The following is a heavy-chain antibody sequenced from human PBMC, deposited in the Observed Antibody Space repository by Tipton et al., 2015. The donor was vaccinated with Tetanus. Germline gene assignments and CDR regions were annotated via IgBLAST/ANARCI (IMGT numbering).Heavy chain of an antibody. D-gene: IGHD3-3*01. V-gene: IGHV4-61*08. Sequence: TLSLTCSVTGGSLRGGDYHWSWIRQPPGKGLEWLAYVSSSGRTNSNYDLKSRITTSHDTSKNQFFLRLTSVTSADTAVYYCARGLPRESFYLDYWGQGKQVTVSS. J-gene: IGHJ4*02. CDR3: ARGLPRESFYLDY. CDR1: GGSLRGGDYH. CDR2: VSSSGRT.